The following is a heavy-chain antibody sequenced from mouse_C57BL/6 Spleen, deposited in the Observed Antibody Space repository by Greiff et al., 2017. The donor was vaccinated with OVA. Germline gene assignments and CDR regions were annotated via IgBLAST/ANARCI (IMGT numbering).Heavy chain of an antibody. J-gene: IGHJ4*01. CDR1: GFSLTSYG. CDR2: IWSDGST. V-gene: IGHV2-6-1*01. Sequence: VQRVESGPGLVAPSQSLSITCTVSGFSLTSYGVHWVRQPPGKGLEWLVVIWSDGSTTYNSALKSRLSISKDNSKSQVFLKMNSLQTDDTAMYYCARHHYGSSNYAMDYWGQGTSVTVSS. D-gene: IGHD1-1*01. CDR3: ARHHYGSSNYAMDY.